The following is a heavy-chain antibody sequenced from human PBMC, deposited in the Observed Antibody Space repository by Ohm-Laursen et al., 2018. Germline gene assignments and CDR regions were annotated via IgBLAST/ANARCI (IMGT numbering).Heavy chain of an antibody. CDR1: GLSLSTSGMC. Sequence: TQTLTLTRTFSGLSLSTSGMCVSWIRQPPGKALEWLARLDWDDDKHYSTSLKTRLTISKDTSKNQVVLTMTNMDPVDTATYYCARVPHGGAREELDYWGQGTLVTVSS. CDR2: LDWDDDK. V-gene: IGHV2-70*11. J-gene: IGHJ4*02. CDR3: ARVPHGGAREELDY. D-gene: IGHD1-26*01.